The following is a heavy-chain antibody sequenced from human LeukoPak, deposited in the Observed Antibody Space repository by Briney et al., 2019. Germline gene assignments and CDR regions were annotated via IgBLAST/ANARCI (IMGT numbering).Heavy chain of an antibody. Sequence: SETLSLTCAVYGGSFSGYYWSWIRQPPGKGLEWIGEINHSGSTNYNPSLKSRVTISVDTSKNHFSLKLSSLTAADTAVYYCARGGYSGYVPSTGYFFDYWGQGTLVTVSS. CDR1: GGSFSGYY. J-gene: IGHJ4*02. CDR2: INHSGST. D-gene: IGHD5-12*01. V-gene: IGHV4-34*01. CDR3: ARGGYSGYVPSTGYFFDY.